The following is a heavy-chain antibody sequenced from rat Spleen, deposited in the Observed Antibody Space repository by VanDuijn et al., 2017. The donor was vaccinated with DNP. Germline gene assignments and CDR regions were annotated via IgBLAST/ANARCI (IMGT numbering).Heavy chain of an antibody. Sequence: QIQLQQSGAELAKPGSSVMISCRASGYTFTTYYIGWIKQTTRQGLEFIGYINMGSGGTNYNEKFKGKATLTVGKSSSTAFMQLSSLTPDDSAVYYCASGGDGVWFASWGQGTLVTVSS. CDR2: INMGSGGT. J-gene: IGHJ3*01. V-gene: IGHV1-43*01. D-gene: IGHD1-1*01. CDR1: GYTFTTYY. CDR3: ASGGDGVWFAS.